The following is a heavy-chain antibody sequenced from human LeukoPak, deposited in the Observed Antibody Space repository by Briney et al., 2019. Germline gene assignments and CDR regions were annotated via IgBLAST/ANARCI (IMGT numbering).Heavy chain of an antibody. CDR2: INPNSGGT. CDR3: ARACRPLRFLEWFHWFDP. D-gene: IGHD3-3*01. V-gene: IGHV1-2*02. CDR1: GYTFTGYY. Sequence: ASVKVSCKASGYTFTGYYMHWVRQAPGQGLEWMGWINPNSGGTNYAQKFQGRVTMTRDTSISTAYMELSRLRSDDTAVYYCARACRPLRFLEWFHWFDPWGQGTLVTVSS. J-gene: IGHJ5*02.